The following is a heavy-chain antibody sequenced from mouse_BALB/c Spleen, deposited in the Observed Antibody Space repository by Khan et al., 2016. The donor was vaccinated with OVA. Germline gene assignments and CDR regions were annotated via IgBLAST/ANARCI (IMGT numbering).Heavy chain of an antibody. Sequence: VQLVESGAELARPGASVKMSCKASGYTFTSYTIHWIKKRPGQGLEWIGYINPSNGYTNYNQKFKDKATLTTDKSSTTAYLQLSSLTSDDSAVYNCVRDGAYHRNDGWFAYWCQGTLGTVSA. V-gene: IGHV1-4*01. CDR2: INPSNGYT. CDR3: VRDGAYHRNDGWFAY. D-gene: IGHD2-14*01. J-gene: IGHJ3*01. CDR1: GYTFTSYT.